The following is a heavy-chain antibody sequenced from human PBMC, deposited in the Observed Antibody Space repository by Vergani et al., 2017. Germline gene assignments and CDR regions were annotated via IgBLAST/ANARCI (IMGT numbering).Heavy chain of an antibody. J-gene: IGHJ6*03. CDR3: ARDWAYDYIWGSCMDV. D-gene: IGHD3-16*01. CDR1: GFTFSSYS. CDR2: ISSSSSYI. V-gene: IGHV3-21*01. Sequence: EVQLVESGGGLVKPGGSLRLSCAASGFTFSSYSMNWVRQAPGKGLEWVSSISSSSSYIYYADSVKGRFTISRDNAKNSLYLQMNSLRAEDTAVYYCARDWAYDYIWGSCMDVWGKGTTVTVSS.